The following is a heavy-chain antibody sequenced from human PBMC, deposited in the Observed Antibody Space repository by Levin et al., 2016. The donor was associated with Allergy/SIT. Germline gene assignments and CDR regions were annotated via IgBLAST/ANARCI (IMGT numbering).Heavy chain of an antibody. CDR2: IWYDGSNK. D-gene: IGHD2-15*01. CDR1: GVTLSRNG. J-gene: IGHJ2*01. Sequence: GGSLRLSCAASGVTLSRNGMHWVRQAPGKGLEWVAVIWYDGSNKYYIDSMKGRFTISRDNSKNTLYLQMNSLRGEDTAVYYCARAFSGGSGYFDLWGRGTLVTVSS. V-gene: IGHV3-33*01. CDR3: ARAFSGGSGYFDL.